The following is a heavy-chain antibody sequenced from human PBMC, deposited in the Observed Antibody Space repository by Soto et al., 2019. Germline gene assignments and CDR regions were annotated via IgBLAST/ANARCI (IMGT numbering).Heavy chain of an antibody. Sequence: QVQLVQSGAEVKELGSSVKVSCKTSGGTFTTSSFVWVRQGPGQGLEWMGGIIPIFSKTNFAPKFQGRVTFTADESTRTVYMDLSSLRSEDTAIYYGATDVVRSTGGDSWGQGTVVTVSS. CDR1: GGTFTTSS. J-gene: IGHJ4*02. CDR2: IIPIFSKT. V-gene: IGHV1-69*01. D-gene: IGHD7-27*01. CDR3: ATDVVRSTGGDS.